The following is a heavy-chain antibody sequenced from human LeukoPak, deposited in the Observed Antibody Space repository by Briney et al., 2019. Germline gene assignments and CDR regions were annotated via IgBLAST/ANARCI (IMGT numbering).Heavy chain of an antibody. V-gene: IGHV4-59*01. Sequence: SETLSLTCTVSGGSISSYYWSWIRQPPGKGLEWIGFIFYSGTTNYNPSLKSRVTISVDTSKNQFSLKLSSVTAADTAVYYCARGGSSWYGDAFDIWGQGTMVTVSS. CDR1: GGSISSYY. CDR3: ARGGSSWYGDAFDI. J-gene: IGHJ3*02. CDR2: IFYSGTT. D-gene: IGHD6-13*01.